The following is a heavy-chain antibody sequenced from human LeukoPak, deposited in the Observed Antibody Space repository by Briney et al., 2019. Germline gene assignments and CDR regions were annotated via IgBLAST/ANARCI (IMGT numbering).Heavy chain of an antibody. Sequence: SETLSLTCAVSGGSINNYYWSWIRQAPGKGLEWIGYIYYTGTTDYNPSLKSRVTIAVDTSRNHFSLNLNSVTAADTAVYYCARHSSSAWYYYFDYWGQGSFVTVSS. J-gene: IGHJ4*02. V-gene: IGHV4-59*08. CDR2: IYYTGTT. D-gene: IGHD6-19*01. CDR3: ARHSSSAWYYYFDY. CDR1: GGSINNYY.